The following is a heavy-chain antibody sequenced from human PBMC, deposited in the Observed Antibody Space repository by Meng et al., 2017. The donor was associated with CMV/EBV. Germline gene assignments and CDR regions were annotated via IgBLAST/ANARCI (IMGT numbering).Heavy chain of an antibody. J-gene: IGHJ5*02. D-gene: IGHD4-17*01. CDR3: ARDRLRQGFDP. V-gene: IGHV1-69*04. Sequence: SCKASGGTFSSYTISWVRQAPGQGLEWMGRIIPILGIANYAQKFQGRVTITADKSTSTAYMELSSLRSEDTAMYYCARDRLRQGFDPWGQGTLVTVSS. CDR1: GGTFSSYT. CDR2: IIPILGIA.